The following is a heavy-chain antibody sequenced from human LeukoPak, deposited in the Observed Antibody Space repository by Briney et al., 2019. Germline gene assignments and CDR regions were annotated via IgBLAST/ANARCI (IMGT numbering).Heavy chain of an antibody. J-gene: IGHJ6*03. D-gene: IGHD1-26*01. Sequence: ASVKVSCKASGYTFTGYYMHWVRQAPGQGLEWMGWINPNSGGTNYAQKFQGRVTMTRDTSISTAYMELSRLRSDDTAVYYCARGPPTVGATLLVYYYMDVWGKGTTVTVSS. CDR3: ARGPPTVGATLLVYYYMDV. CDR1: GYTFTGYY. V-gene: IGHV1-2*02. CDR2: INPNSGGT.